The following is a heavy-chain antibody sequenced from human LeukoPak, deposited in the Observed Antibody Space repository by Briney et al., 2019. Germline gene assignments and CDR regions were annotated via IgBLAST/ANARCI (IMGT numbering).Heavy chain of an antibody. CDR2: IYGGGST. Sequence: PGGSLRLSCAASGLTVSSNFMSWVRQAPGKGLEWVSVIYGGGSTYYADSVRGRFTISRDPSKNTVYLQMNSLRVEDTAIYYCATWPGVWYGEDSWGQGTLVTVSS. CDR1: GLTVSSNF. J-gene: IGHJ4*02. D-gene: IGHD3-10*01. V-gene: IGHV3-53*01. CDR3: ATWPGVWYGEDS.